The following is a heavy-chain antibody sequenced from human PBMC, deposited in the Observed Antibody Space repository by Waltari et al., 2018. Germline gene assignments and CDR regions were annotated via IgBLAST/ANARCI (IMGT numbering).Heavy chain of an antibody. CDR2: IYYSGST. V-gene: IGHV4-39*01. Sequence: QLQLQESGPGLVKPSETLSLTCTVSGGSISSSSYYWGWIRQPPGKGLEWIGSIYYSGSTYYNPSLKSRVTISVDTSKNQFSLKLSSVTAADTAVYYCARLYSGSYSHFDYWGQGTLVTVSS. J-gene: IGHJ4*02. D-gene: IGHD1-26*01. CDR1: GGSISSSSYY. CDR3: ARLYSGSYSHFDY.